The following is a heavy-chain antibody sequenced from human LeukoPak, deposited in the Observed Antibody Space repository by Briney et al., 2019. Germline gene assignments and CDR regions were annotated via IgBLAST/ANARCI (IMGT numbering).Heavy chain of an antibody. Sequence: PGGSLRLSCAASGFTFSSYDIHWVRQAPGKGLEWVAFIRFDGSNKYYADSVRGGFTLSRDNSKNTVDLQINSLRDEDTAVYYCAKDWGQRGVGATLGHWGQGTLVIVSS. CDR2: IRFDGSNK. V-gene: IGHV3-30*02. CDR1: GFTFSSYD. D-gene: IGHD1-26*01. J-gene: IGHJ4*02. CDR3: AKDWGQRGVGATLGH.